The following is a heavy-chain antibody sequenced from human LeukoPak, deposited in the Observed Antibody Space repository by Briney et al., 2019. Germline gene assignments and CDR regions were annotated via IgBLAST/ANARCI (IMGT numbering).Heavy chain of an antibody. CDR2: IIPIFGTA. V-gene: IGHV1-69*06. D-gene: IGHD6-13*01. CDR3: AKGRGSSWYPDAFDI. Sequence: SVKVSCKASGYTFTGYYMHWVRQAPGQGLEWMGGIIPIFGTANYAQKFQGRVTITADKSTSTAYMELSSLRSEDTAVYYCAKGRGSSWYPDAFDIWGQGTMVTVSS. CDR1: GYTFTGYY. J-gene: IGHJ3*02.